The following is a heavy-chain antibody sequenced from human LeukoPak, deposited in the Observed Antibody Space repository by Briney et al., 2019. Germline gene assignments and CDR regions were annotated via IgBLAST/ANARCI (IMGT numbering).Heavy chain of an antibody. Sequence: SETLSLTCAVYGGSFSGYYWSWIRQPPGKGLEWIGEINHSGSTNYNPSLKSRVTIPVDTSKNQFSLKLSSVTAADTAVYYCARGRYSSSWLKYYYFDYWGQGTLVTVSS. CDR3: ARGRYSSSWLKYYYFDY. V-gene: IGHV4-34*01. D-gene: IGHD6-13*01. CDR2: INHSGST. J-gene: IGHJ4*02. CDR1: GGSFSGYY.